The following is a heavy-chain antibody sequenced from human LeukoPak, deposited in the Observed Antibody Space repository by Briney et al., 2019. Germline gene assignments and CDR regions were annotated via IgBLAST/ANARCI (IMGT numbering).Heavy chain of an antibody. J-gene: IGHJ4*02. CDR3: TTVSAVVVSTTGGTF. D-gene: IGHD2-15*01. CDR1: GFTFSRAW. CDR2: IKSKTDGGTT. V-gene: IGHV3-15*01. Sequence: GGSLRLSCAASGFTFSRAWMNWVSQAPGKGLEWVGRIKSKTDGGTTDYAAPVKGRFTISRDDSKNTLYLQMNSLKTEDTGVYYCTTVSAVVVSTTGGTFWGQGTLVTVSS.